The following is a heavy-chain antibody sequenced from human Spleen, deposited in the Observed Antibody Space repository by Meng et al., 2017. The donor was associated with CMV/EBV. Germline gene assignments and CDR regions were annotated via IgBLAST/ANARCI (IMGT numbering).Heavy chain of an antibody. CDR1: GYTFTSYG. D-gene: IGHD2-2*01. J-gene: IGHJ4*02. Sequence: ASVKVSCKASGYTFTSYGISWVRQAPGQGLEWMGWISAYNGNTNYAQKLQGRVTMTTDTSTSTAYMELRSLRSDDTAVYYCARAHYCSSTSCYEDYWGQGTLVTVSS. CDR3: ARAHYCSSTSCYEDY. CDR2: ISAYNGNT. V-gene: IGHV1-18*01.